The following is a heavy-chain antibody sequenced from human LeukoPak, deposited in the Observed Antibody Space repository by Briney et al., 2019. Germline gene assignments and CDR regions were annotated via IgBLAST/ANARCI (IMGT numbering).Heavy chain of an antibody. CDR3: AKKSGSYYLYYYYYYMDV. CDR2: ISSSSNYI. CDR1: GFTFSSYS. D-gene: IGHD1-26*01. Sequence: PGGSLRLSCAASGFTFSSYSMNWVRQAPGKGLEWVSSISSSSNYIYYADSLKGRFTISRDNSKNTLYLQMNSLRAEDTAVYYCAKKSGSYYLYYYYYYMDVWGKGTTVTVSS. V-gene: IGHV3-21*04. J-gene: IGHJ6*03.